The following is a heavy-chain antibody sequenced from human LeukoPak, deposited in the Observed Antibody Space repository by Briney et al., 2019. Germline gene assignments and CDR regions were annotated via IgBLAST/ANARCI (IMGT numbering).Heavy chain of an antibody. CDR3: ARGVLEMATISPNFDY. J-gene: IGHJ4*02. CDR2: ISSSGSTI. V-gene: IGHV3-11*01. CDR1: GFTFSDYY. D-gene: IGHD5-24*01. Sequence: GGSLRLSCAASGFTFSDYYMSWIRQAPGKGLEWVSYISSSGSTIYYADSVKGRFTISRDNAKNSLYLQMNSLRAEDTAVYYCARGVLEMATISPNFDYWGQGTLVTVSS.